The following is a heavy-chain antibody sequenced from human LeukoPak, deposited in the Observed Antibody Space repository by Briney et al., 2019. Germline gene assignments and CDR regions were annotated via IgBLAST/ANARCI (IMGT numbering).Heavy chain of an antibody. V-gene: IGHV3-21*01. CDR3: TKQWLRVMDV. D-gene: IGHD6-19*01. Sequence: GGSLRLSCASSGFTFTAYSMNWVRQAPGRGLEWISFISSTGHYIYYADSLKGRFTISRDNANSSLYLQISTLKAEDTAVYYCTKQWLRVMDVWGKGTTVTVSS. CDR1: GFTFTAYS. J-gene: IGHJ6*04. CDR2: ISSTGHYI.